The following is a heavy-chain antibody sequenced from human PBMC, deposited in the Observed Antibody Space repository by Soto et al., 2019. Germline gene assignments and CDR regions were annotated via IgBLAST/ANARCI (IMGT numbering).Heavy chain of an antibody. CDR2: ISGSGGST. CDR1: GCTFSSYA. D-gene: IGHD6-19*01. Sequence: PGGSLRLSCASSGCTFSSYAMSWVRQAPGKGLEWVSAISGSGGSTYYADSVKGRFTISRDNSKNTLYLQMNSLRAEDTAVYYCAKDSFWAVAGTFDPWGQGTLVTVSS. V-gene: IGHV3-23*01. J-gene: IGHJ5*02. CDR3: AKDSFWAVAGTFDP.